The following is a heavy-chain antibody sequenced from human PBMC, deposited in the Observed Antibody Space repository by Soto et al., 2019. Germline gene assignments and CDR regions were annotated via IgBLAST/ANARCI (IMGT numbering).Heavy chain of an antibody. J-gene: IGHJ6*02. CDR3: ARAPLYGSGSFDFFNYGMDV. V-gene: IGHV3-30-3*01. CDR1: GFTFSSYA. CDR2: ISYDGSNK. D-gene: IGHD3-10*01. Sequence: PGGSLRLSCAASGFTFSSYAMHWVRQAPGKGLEWVAVISYDGSNKYYAGSVKGRFTISRDNSKNTLYLQMNSLRAEDTAVYYCARAPLYGSGSFDFFNYGMDVWGQGTTVTVSS.